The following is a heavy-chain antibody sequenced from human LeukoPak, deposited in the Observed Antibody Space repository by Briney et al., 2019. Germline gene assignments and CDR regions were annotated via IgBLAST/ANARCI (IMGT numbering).Heavy chain of an antibody. J-gene: IGHJ4*02. CDR1: GASITNYY. CDR3: ARVRPNWNDGTFDY. D-gene: IGHD1-1*01. V-gene: IGHV4-4*07. CDR2: IYPSGRT. Sequence: KTSETLSLTCTVSGASITNYYWSWIRHSAGKGLEWIGRIYPSGRTHSNPSLKSRVTMSLDTSKNQFSLGLSSVTAADTAVYYCARVRPNWNDGTFDYWGQGTLVTVSS.